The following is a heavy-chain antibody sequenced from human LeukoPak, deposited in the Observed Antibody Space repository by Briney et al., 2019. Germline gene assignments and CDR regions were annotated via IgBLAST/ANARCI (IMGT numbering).Heavy chain of an antibody. CDR3: ARERDYYDSSGDNWFDP. J-gene: IGHJ5*02. Sequence: SETLSLTCTVSGDSISSSSYYWGWIRQPPGKGLEWIGSIYYTGITNYNPSLKSRVTISVDTSKNQFSLRLSSVTAADTSVYYCARERDYYDSSGDNWFDPWGQGTLVTVSS. CDR1: GDSISSSSYY. CDR2: IYYTGIT. D-gene: IGHD3-22*01. V-gene: IGHV4-39*02.